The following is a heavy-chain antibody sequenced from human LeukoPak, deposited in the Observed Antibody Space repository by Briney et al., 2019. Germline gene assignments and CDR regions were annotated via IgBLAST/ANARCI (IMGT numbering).Heavy chain of an antibody. CDR1: GFTFSGYP. CDR2: ISYDGSNK. J-gene: IGHJ4*02. V-gene: IGHV3-30-3*02. D-gene: IGHD3-10*01. CDR3: AKFKGHYGDSEYYFDY. Sequence: PGGSLRLSCAASGFTFSGYPIHWVRQAPGKGLEWVAVISYDGSNKYYADSVKGRFTISRDNSKNTLYLQMNSLRAEDTAVYYCAKFKGHYGDSEYYFDYWGQGTLVTVSS.